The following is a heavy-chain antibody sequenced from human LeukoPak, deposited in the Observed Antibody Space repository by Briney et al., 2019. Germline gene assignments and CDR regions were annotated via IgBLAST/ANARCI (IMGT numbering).Heavy chain of an antibody. Sequence: SQTLSLTCAVSGGSISSGGYSWSWIRQPPGKGLEWIGSIYHSGSTYYNPSLKSRVTISVDRSKNQFSLKLSSVTAADTAVYYCARGYYDSSGYYPPAFDIWGQGTMVTVSS. CDR1: GGSISSGGYS. CDR3: ARGYYDSSGYYPPAFDI. D-gene: IGHD3-22*01. J-gene: IGHJ3*02. V-gene: IGHV4-30-2*01. CDR2: IYHSGST.